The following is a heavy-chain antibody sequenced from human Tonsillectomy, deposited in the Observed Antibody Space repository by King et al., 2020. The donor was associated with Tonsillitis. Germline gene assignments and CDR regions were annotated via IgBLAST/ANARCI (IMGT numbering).Heavy chain of an antibody. CDR2: ISSSSSTI. V-gene: IGHV3-48*02. CDR3: TRDPTGYF. D-gene: IGHD4-11*01. Sequence: VQLVESGGGLVQPGGSLRLSCAASGFTFSSYSMNWVRQAPGKGLEWVSYISSSSSTIYYADSGKGRLTISRDNAKNSLYRQMNSLREEDTAVYYCTRDPTGYFWGQGTLVTVSS. J-gene: IGHJ4*02. CDR1: GFTFSSYS.